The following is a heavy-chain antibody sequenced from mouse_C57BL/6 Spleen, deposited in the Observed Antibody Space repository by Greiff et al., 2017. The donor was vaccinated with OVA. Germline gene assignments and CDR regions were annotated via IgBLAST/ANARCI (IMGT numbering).Heavy chain of an antibody. CDR2: IYPGDGDT. CDR3: GRGENELDY. J-gene: IGHJ2*01. CDR1: GYAFSSSW. V-gene: IGHV1-82*01. Sequence: QVQLQQSGPELVKPGASVKISCKASGYAFSSSWMNWVKQRPGKGLEWIGRIYPGDGDTNYNGKFKGKATLTADKSSNTAYMQLSSLTSEDAAVYICGRGENELDYWGQGTTLTVSS.